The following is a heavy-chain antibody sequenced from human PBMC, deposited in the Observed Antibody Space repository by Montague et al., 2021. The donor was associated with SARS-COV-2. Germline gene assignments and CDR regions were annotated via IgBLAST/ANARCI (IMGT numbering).Heavy chain of an antibody. CDR1: GFTSSSYW. CDR3: ARMGSSWYVRYYYYYGMDV. D-gene: IGHD6-13*01. J-gene: IGHJ6*02. Sequence: SLRLSFAASGFTSSSYWMSWVRQAPGKGLEWVANIKQDGSEKYYVDSVKGRFTISRDNAKNSLYLQMNSLRAEDTAVYYCARMGSSWYVRYYYYYGMDVWGQGTTVTVSS. CDR2: IKQDGSEK. V-gene: IGHV3-7*01.